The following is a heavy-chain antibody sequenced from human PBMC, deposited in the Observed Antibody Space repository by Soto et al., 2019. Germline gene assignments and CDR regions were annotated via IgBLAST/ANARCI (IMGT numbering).Heavy chain of an antibody. J-gene: IGHJ6*02. Sequence: GGSLRLSCAASGFTFSSYGMHWVRQAPGKGLVWVAVISYDGSNKYYADSVKGRFTISRDNSKNTLYLQMNSLRAEDTAVYYCAKEIWFGELPSTVYYGMDVWGQGTTVTVSS. D-gene: IGHD3-10*01. CDR2: ISYDGSNK. V-gene: IGHV3-30*18. CDR3: AKEIWFGELPSTVYYGMDV. CDR1: GFTFSSYG.